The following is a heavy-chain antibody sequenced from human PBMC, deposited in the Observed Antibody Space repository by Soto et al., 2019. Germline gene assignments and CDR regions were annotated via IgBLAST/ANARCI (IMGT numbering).Heavy chain of an antibody. J-gene: IGHJ4*02. D-gene: IGHD4-4*01. CDR2: ISSSGSII. V-gene: IGHV3-11*01. Sequence: QVQLVVSGGGLVKPGGSLRISCAASGFTFSDYYISWIRQAPGKGLEWVSYISSSGSIIYYADSVKGRFTISRDNAKSSRYLQMNSLRAEDTAVYYCASAGYDSNYYAVTVLSVGHFWGQGTLVTVSS. CDR3: ASAGYDSNYYAVTVLSVGHF. CDR1: GFTFSDYY.